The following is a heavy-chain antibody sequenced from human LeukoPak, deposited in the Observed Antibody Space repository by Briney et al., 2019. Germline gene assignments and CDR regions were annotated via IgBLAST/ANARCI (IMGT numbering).Heavy chain of an antibody. Sequence: PSGTLSLTCTVSGGSISGYYWSWIRQPPGKGLEWIGYIYYSGVTMYNPSLTSRVTISVDMSKNQFSLKLRSVTAADTAVYYCARGNRYSYGYAGTWGQGTLVTVSS. CDR1: GGSISGYY. CDR2: IYYSGVT. D-gene: IGHD5-18*01. J-gene: IGHJ5*02. CDR3: ARGNRYSYGYAGT. V-gene: IGHV4-59*08.